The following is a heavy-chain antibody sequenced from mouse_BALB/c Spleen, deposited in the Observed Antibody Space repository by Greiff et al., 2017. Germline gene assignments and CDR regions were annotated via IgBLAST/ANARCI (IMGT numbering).Heavy chain of an antibody. Sequence: EVQLVESGGGLVQPGGSRKLSCAASGFTFSSFGMHWVRQAPEKGLEWVAYISSGSSTIYYADTVKGRFTISRDNPKNTLFLQMTSLRSEDTAMYYCARSGITTVTFDYWGQGTTLTVSS. CDR1: GFTFSSFG. CDR2: ISSGSSTI. D-gene: IGHD1-1*01. J-gene: IGHJ2*01. CDR3: ARSGITTVTFDY. V-gene: IGHV5-17*02.